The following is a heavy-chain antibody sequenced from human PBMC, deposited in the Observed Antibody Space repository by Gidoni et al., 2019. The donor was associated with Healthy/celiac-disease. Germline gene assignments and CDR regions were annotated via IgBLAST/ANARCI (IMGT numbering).Heavy chain of an antibody. CDR1: GGTFSSYA. CDR3: AREVGGPYDSSGSFDY. CDR2: IIPIFGTA. V-gene: IGHV1-69*01. J-gene: IGHJ4*02. D-gene: IGHD3-22*01. Sequence: QVQLVQSGAEVKKPGYSVKVSCKASGGTFSSYAIRWVRKAPGQGLEWMGGIIPIFGTANYAQKFQGRVTITADESTSTAYMELSSLRSEDTAVYYCAREVGGPYDSSGSFDYWGQGTLVTVSS.